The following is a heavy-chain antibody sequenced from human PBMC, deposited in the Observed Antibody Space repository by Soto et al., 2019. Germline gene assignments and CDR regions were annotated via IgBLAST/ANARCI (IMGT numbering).Heavy chain of an antibody. CDR3: ARHAHEQWRNPKGVDAFDI. J-gene: IGHJ3*02. CDR2: IYYSGST. Sequence: SETLSLTCTVSGGSISSYYWSWIRQPPGKGLEWIGYIYYSGSTNYNPSLKSRVTISVDTSKNQFSLKLSSVTAADTAVYYCARHAHEQWRNPKGVDAFDIWGQGTMVTVSS. V-gene: IGHV4-59*08. D-gene: IGHD6-19*01. CDR1: GGSISSYY.